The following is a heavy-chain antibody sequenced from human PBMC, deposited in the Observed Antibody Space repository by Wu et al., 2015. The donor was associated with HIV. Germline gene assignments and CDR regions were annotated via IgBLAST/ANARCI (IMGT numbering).Heavy chain of an antibody. D-gene: IGHD1-1*01. V-gene: IGHV1-18*01. Sequence: AQLVQSGGEVKKPGASVKVSCKASNYTFVSYGITWVRQAPRQGLEWMGWISVYSGNTNYAQNLQGRVTLTTDTSTSTAYMELRSLRSDDTAVYYCARDFYQLEPSFDYWGQGTLVTVSS. CDR1: NYTFVSYG. CDR2: ISVYSGNT. J-gene: IGHJ4*02. CDR3: ARDFYQLEPSFDY.